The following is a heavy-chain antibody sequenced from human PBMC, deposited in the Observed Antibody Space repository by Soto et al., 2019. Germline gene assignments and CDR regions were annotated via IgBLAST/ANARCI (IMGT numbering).Heavy chain of an antibody. CDR2: IYWDDDK. CDR3: AHRVLRTVFGLVTTTAIYFDF. CDR1: GFSLTTSGVG. D-gene: IGHD3-3*01. V-gene: IGHV2-5*02. J-gene: IGHJ4*02. Sequence: QITLNESGPTVVRPTETLTLTCRFSGFSLTTSGVGVGWVRQSPGKAPEWLALIYWDDDKRYSESLKSRLTITQDTSQDQVGLTVAKLDPTDTATYYCAHRVLRTVFGLVTTTAIYFDFWGQGTPVAVSS.